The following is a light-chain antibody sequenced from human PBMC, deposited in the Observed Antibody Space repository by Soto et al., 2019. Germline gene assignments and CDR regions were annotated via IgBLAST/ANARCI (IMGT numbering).Light chain of an antibody. CDR1: QSVANNF. J-gene: IGKJ4*01. V-gene: IGKV3-20*01. Sequence: EIVLTQSPGTLSLSPGERATLACRASQSVANNFLAWHQQKPGQAPRLLIHGAANMATGNPDRFSGSGSGTDFSLPIIRLEPEDLAVYYCQRYGTSLLPFGGGTKVEI. CDR2: GAA. CDR3: QRYGTSLLP.